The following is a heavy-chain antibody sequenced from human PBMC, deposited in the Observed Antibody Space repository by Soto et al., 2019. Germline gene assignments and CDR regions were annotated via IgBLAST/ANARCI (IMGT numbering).Heavy chain of an antibody. Sequence: EVQLVESGGGLVQPGRSLRLSCAASGFTFDDYAMHWVRQAPGKGLEWVSGISWNSGSIAYADSVKGRFTISRDNAKNSLYLQMNSLRDEDTALYYCSGSWYPIYYYGMDVWGQGTTVTVSS. D-gene: IGHD6-13*01. CDR2: ISWNSGSI. J-gene: IGHJ6*02. CDR1: GFTFDDYA. V-gene: IGHV3-9*01. CDR3: SGSWYPIYYYGMDV.